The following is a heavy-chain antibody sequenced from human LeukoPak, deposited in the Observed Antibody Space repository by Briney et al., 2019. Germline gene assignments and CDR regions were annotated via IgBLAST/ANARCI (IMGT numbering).Heavy chain of an antibody. CDR2: IYRGGST. Sequence: GGSLRLSCAASGFTVSSIYMSWVRQAPGRGLEWVSVIYRGGSTYYTDSAKGRFTISRDNSKNILYLQMNSLTAEDTAVYWCAKDPINWGSIYFDCWGQGTLVTASS. CDR3: AKDPINWGSIYFDC. V-gene: IGHV3-53*01. J-gene: IGHJ4*02. D-gene: IGHD7-27*01. CDR1: GFTVSSIY.